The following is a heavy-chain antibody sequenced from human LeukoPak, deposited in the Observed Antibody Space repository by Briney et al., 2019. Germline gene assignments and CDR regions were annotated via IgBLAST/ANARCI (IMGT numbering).Heavy chain of an antibody. CDR1: GFTFSSYA. Sequence: AGGSLRLSCAASGFTFSSYAMSWIRQPPGKGLEWIGEINHAGSTNYNPSLESRVNISGDTSKNQLSLKLSSVTAADTAVYYCARGSGFWVRPHLVDWGQGTRVSVSS. J-gene: IGHJ4*02. V-gene: IGHV4-34*01. CDR2: INHAGST. D-gene: IGHD1-26*01. CDR3: ARGSGFWVRPHLVD.